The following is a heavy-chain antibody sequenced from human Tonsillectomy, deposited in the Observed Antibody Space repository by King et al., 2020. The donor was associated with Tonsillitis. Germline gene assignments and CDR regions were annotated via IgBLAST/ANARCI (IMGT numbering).Heavy chain of an antibody. CDR3: AGLSYCSSTSCDRYGMDV. CDR1: GYSFTSYW. J-gene: IGHJ6*02. Sequence: VQLVESGAEVKKPGESLRISCKGSGYSFTSYWISWVRQMPGKGLEWMGRIDPSDSYTNYSPSFQGHVTISADKSISTAYLQWRSLKASYTAMYYWAGLSYCSSTSCDRYGMDVWGQGTTVTVSS. V-gene: IGHV5-10-1*03. CDR2: IDPSDSYT. D-gene: IGHD2-2*01.